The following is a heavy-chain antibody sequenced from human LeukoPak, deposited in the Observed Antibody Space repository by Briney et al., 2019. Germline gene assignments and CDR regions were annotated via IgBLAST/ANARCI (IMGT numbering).Heavy chain of an antibody. J-gene: IGHJ5*02. CDR3: ARASYNWFDP. CDR1: SGSISRGDYH. Sequence: SETLSLTCTVSSGSISRGDYHWSWIRQPRGKGLEWIGCIYYRGNTYYNPSLKSRVTISGDTSKNQFSLKLSSVTAADTAVYYCARASYNWFDPWGQGTLVTVSS. V-gene: IGHV4-30-4*08. CDR2: IYYRGNT.